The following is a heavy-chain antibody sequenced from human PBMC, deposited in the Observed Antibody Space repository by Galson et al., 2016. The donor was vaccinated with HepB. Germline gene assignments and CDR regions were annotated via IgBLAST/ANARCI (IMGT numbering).Heavy chain of an antibody. V-gene: IGHV3-48*02. CDR3: ARDGRRGYDMDV. CDR1: GFTFSDYS. Sequence: SLRLSCAASGFTFSDYSMNWVRQAPGKGLEWVSYIASNRRTIYYVDSARGRFTISRDNAKNSLYLQMNSLRDEDTAVYYCARDGRRGYDMDVWGQGTTVTVSS. CDR2: IASNRRTI. J-gene: IGHJ6*02.